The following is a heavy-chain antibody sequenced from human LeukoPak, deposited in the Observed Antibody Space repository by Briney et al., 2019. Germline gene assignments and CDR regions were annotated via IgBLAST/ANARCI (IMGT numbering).Heavy chain of an antibody. V-gene: IGHV1-46*01. CDR3: ATDQGGGSSFDY. Sequence: ASVKVSCKASGYTFTSYYMHWVRQAPGQGLEWMGIINPSGGSTSYAQKFQGRVTMTEDTSTDTAYMELSSLRSEDTAVYYCATDQGGGSSFDYWGQGTLVTVSS. D-gene: IGHD2-15*01. CDR1: GYTFTSYY. J-gene: IGHJ4*02. CDR2: INPSGGST.